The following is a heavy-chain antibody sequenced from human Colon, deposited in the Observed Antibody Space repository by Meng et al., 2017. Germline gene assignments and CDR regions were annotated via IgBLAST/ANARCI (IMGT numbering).Heavy chain of an antibody. J-gene: IGHJ4*02. D-gene: IGHD7-27*01. CDR2: ISSSGSYI. V-gene: IGHV3-21*01. CDR3: ARDHPGPLGY. CDR1: GFTFISYI. Sequence: EVQLVEAGGGLVEPGGSLRLSCVASGFTFISYIMNWVRQAPGKGLEWVSSISSSGSYIYYADSVKGRFTISRDNAKNSLYLQMNSLRAEDTAVYYCARDHPGPLGYWGQGALVTVSS.